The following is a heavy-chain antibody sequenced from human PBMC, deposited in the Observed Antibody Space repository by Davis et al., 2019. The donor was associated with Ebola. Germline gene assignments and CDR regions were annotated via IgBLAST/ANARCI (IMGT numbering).Heavy chain of an antibody. CDR1: GYTFTSYY. CDR2: INPSGGST. D-gene: IGHD3-22*01. V-gene: IGHV1-46*01. J-gene: IGHJ6*02. CDR3: ARVKTLDSSGYYSVGYYYYGMDV. Sequence: ASVKVSCKASGYTFTSYYMHWVRQAPGQGLEWMGIINPSGGSTSYAQKFQGRVTMTRDTSTSTVYMELSSLRSDDTAVYYSARVKTLDSSGYYSVGYYYYGMDVWGQGTTVTVSS.